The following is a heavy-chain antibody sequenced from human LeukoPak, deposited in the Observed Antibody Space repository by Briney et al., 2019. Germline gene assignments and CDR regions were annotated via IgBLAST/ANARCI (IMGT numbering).Heavy chain of an antibody. D-gene: IGHD7-27*01. V-gene: IGHV1-2*02. J-gene: IGHJ4*02. CDR1: GYTFTGYY. Sequence: ASVKVSCKASGYTFTGYYMHWVRQAPGQGLEWMGWINPNSGGTNYAQKFQGRVTMTSDTSITTAYMELSRLKFDDTAMYYCAREGELGLNDWGQGTLVTVSS. CDR2: INPNSGGT. CDR3: AREGELGLND.